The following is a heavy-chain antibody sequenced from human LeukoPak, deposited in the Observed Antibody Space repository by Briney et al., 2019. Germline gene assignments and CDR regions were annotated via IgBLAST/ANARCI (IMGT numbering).Heavy chain of an antibody. CDR1: GFTFSRYA. CDR2: ISYDGSNR. D-gene: IGHD5-12*01. V-gene: IGHV3-30-3*01. CDR3: AREGYDLSGFFDY. J-gene: IGHJ4*02. Sequence: GGSLRLSCAASGFTFSRYAVHWVRQAPGEGLEWLAVISYDGSNRYYADSVKGRFTISRDNSKNTLYLQMSGLRAEDTAVYYCAREGYDLSGFFDYWGQGTLVTVSS.